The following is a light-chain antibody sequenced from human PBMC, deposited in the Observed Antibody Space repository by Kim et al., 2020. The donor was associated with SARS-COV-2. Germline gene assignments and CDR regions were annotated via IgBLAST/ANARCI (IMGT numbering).Light chain of an antibody. V-gene: IGLV2-14*01. CDR3: SSYTSSTTLGV. Sequence: QSALSQPASVSGSPGQSITISCTGTSSDIGAYNYVSWYQQHPDKPPKLIIYDVNERPSGVSNRFSGSKSGNTASLTISGLQAEDEADYYCSSYTSSTTLGVFGGGTQLTVL. CDR1: SSDIGAYNY. J-gene: IGLJ3*02. CDR2: DVN.